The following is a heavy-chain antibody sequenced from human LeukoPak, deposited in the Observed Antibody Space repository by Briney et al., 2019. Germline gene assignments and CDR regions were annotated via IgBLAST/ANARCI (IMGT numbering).Heavy chain of an antibody. CDR2: IDPSDSYT. V-gene: IGHV5-10-1*01. CDR3: ARHTISDY. CDR1: GYSFSSYW. Sequence: GGSLKISCKGSGYSFSSYWINWVRQMPGKGLEWMGRIDPSDSYTNYNPSFQGHVTISADKSISTAYLQWSSLKASDTAIYYCARHTISDYWGQGTQVTVSS. J-gene: IGHJ4*02. D-gene: IGHD3-10*01.